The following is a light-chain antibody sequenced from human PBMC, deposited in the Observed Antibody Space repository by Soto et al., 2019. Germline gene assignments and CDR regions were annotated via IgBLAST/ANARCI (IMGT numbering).Light chain of an antibody. Sequence: QSALTQPASVSGSPGQLITISCTGTSSDVGGYNYVSWYQQHTGKAPKLMIYEVSNRPSGVSNLFSGSKSGNTASLTISGLQAEDEADYYCSSYTSSSTQVFGTGTKLTVL. CDR3: SSYTSSSTQV. CDR2: EVS. CDR1: SSDVGGYNY. J-gene: IGLJ1*01. V-gene: IGLV2-14*01.